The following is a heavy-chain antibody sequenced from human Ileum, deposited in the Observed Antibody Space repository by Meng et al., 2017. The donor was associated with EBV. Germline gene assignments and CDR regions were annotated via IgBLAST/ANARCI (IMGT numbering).Heavy chain of an antibody. CDR1: GGSISSYY. J-gene: IGHJ4*02. Sequence: QVPPTGSGPGLVKPSETLSLTCTVSGGSISSYYWSWIRQPPGKGLEWIGYIYYSGSTNYNPSLKSRVTISVDTSKNQFSLNLSSVTAADTAVYYCARGGWSLDYWGQGTLVTVSS. D-gene: IGHD2-15*01. CDR3: ARGGWSLDY. V-gene: IGHV4-59*08. CDR2: IYYSGST.